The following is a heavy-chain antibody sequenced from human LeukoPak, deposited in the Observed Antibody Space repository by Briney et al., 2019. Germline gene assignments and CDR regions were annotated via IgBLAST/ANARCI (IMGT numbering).Heavy chain of an antibody. CDR1: GGTFSSYA. CDR2: IIPIFGTA. V-gene: IGHV1-69*05. Sequence: ASVKVSCKASGGTFSSYAISWVRQAPGQGLEWMGGIIPIFGTANYAQKFQGRVTITTDESTSTAYMELSSLRSEDTAVYYCARDVGPRTSLYYFDYWGQGTLVTVSS. CDR3: ARDVGPRTSLYYFDY. D-gene: IGHD2-2*01. J-gene: IGHJ4*02.